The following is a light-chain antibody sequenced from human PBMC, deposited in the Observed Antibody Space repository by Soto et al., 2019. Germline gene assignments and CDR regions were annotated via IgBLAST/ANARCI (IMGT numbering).Light chain of an antibody. Sequence: DIQMTQSPSSLSASVGDRVTITCRASQDISNDLAWFRQKAGKAPKSLIYGAFRLQSGVPSKFSGSGSGTEFTLTISSLQPEDFATYYCQQYYRYPLTFGGGTKVEIK. CDR2: GAF. J-gene: IGKJ4*01. V-gene: IGKV1-16*02. CDR3: QQYYRYPLT. CDR1: QDISND.